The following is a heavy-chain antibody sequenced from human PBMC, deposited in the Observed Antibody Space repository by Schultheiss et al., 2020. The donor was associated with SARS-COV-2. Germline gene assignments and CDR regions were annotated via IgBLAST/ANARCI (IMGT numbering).Heavy chain of an antibody. CDR2: ISWNSGSI. J-gene: IGHJ4*02. D-gene: IGHD3-16*01. V-gene: IGHV3-9*01. CDR3: ARGAMLDY. CDR1: GFTFSSYE. Sequence: GGSLRLSCAASGFTFSSYEMNWVRQAPGKGLEWVSGISWNSGSIGYADSVKGRFTISRDNSKNTLYLQMNSLRAGDTAVYYCARGAMLDYWGQGTLVTVSS.